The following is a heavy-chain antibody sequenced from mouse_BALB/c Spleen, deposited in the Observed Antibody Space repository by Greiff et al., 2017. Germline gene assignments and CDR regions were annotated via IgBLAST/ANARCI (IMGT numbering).Heavy chain of an antibody. CDR2: IDPANGNT. V-gene: IGHV14-3*02. CDR3: ALHYYGSIYYFDY. J-gene: IGHJ2*01. CDR1: GFNIKDTY. Sequence: EVQLQESGAELVKPGASVKLSCTASGFNIKDTYMHWVKQRPEQGLEWIGRIDPANGNTKYDPKFQGKATITADTSSNTAYLQLSSLTSEDTAVYYCALHYYGSIYYFDYWGQGTTLTVSS. D-gene: IGHD1-1*01.